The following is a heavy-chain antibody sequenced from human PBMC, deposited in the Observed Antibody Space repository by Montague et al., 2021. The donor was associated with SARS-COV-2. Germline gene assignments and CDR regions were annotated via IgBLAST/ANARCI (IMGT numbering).Heavy chain of an antibody. CDR3: ARGHLSVSMIVVVFTSASYYFDY. V-gene: IGHV4-34*01. D-gene: IGHD3-22*01. J-gene: IGHJ4*02. CDR1: GGSFGDDH. CDR2: IKQSGST. Sequence: SETLSLTCAVYGGSFGDDHWSWIRQPPGKGLEWIGDIKQSGSTNYNPSLKSRGTISVDTSKNQFPLKLTSVTAADTAVYFCARGHLSVSMIVVVFTSASYYFDYWGQGARVTVSS.